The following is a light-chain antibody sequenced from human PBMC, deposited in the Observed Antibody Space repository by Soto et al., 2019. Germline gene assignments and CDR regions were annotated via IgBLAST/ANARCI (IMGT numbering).Light chain of an antibody. Sequence: DIQMTQSPSSLSASVGYRFTITCRASQSISSFLNLYQQKPVKAPRLLIYDASSFESGVPSRFSGSGSGTEFTLTISSLQPDDFATYYCQHYNSYPWTFGQGTKVDIK. V-gene: IGKV1-5*01. CDR3: QHYNSYPWT. J-gene: IGKJ1*01. CDR1: QSISSF. CDR2: DAS.